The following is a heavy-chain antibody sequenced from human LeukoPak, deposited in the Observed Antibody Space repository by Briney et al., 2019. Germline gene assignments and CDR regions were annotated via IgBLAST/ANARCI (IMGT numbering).Heavy chain of an antibody. J-gene: IGHJ4*02. D-gene: IGHD2/OR15-2a*01. CDR1: GGSISSGGYY. CDR3: AGHHPRNTVDF. CDR2: IYYSGST. V-gene: IGHV4-31*03. Sequence: PSETLSLTCTVSGGSISSGGYYWSWIRQHPGKGLEWIGYIYYSGSTYYNPSLKSRVTISVDTSKSQFSLKLSSVTAADTAVYYCAGHHPRNTVDFWGQGTLVTVSS.